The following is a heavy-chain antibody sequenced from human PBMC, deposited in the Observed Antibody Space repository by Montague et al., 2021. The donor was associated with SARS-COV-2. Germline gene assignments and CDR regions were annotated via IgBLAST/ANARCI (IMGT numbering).Heavy chain of an antibody. CDR3: ARGMIGGVTTLFDY. D-gene: IGHD3-16*01. V-gene: IGHV4-39*02. J-gene: IGHJ4*02. Sequence: SETLSLTCSVSSGSIISSGYYWGWIRQPPGKELEWIGNIYYSGTTYYNPSLQSRVTIPVDTSKNHLSLRLSSVTAADTAVYLCARGMIGGVTTLFDYWGQGTQVTVSS. CDR1: SGSIISSGYY. CDR2: IYYSGTT.